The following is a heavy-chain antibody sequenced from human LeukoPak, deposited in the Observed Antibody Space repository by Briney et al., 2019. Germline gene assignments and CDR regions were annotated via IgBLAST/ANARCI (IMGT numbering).Heavy chain of an antibody. D-gene: IGHD3-22*01. J-gene: IGHJ4*02. CDR1: GYTFTSYG. CDR3: AKIGLPFITMIAPAD. Sequence: ASVKVSCKASGYTFTSYGITWVRQAPGQGLEWMGWISGDSGNTDYAQNLQGRVTMTTDTSTNTAYMDLRSLRSDDSAVYYCAKIGLPFITMIAPADWGQGTLVTVSS. V-gene: IGHV1-18*01. CDR2: ISGDSGNT.